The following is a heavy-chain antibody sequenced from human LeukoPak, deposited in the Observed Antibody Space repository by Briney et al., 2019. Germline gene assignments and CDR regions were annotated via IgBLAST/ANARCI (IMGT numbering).Heavy chain of an antibody. Sequence: PGGSLRLSCAASGFTFSSYGMHWVRQAPGKGLEWVAVISYEGSNKYYADSVKGRFTISRDNSKNTLFLQMNSLRAEDTAVYHCAKHSQWLGHLDYWGQGTLVTVSS. CDR3: AKHSQWLGHLDY. CDR2: ISYEGSNK. V-gene: IGHV3-30*18. D-gene: IGHD6-19*01. J-gene: IGHJ4*02. CDR1: GFTFSSYG.